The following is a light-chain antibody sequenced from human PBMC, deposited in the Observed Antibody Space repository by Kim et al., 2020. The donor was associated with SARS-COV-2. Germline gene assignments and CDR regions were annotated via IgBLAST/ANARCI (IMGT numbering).Light chain of an antibody. Sequence: SYELTQPPSASVSPGQTARITCSGDALPKQYAYWYQQKPGQAPVLVIYKDSERPSGIPERFSGSSSGTTVTLTISGVQAEDEADYYCQSADSSGTYGVFGGGTQLTVL. V-gene: IGLV3-25*03. CDR3: QSADSSGTYGV. CDR2: KDS. CDR1: ALPKQY. J-gene: IGLJ3*02.